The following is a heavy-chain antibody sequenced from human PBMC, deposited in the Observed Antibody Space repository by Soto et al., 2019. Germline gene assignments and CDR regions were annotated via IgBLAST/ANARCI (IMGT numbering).Heavy chain of an antibody. V-gene: IGHV3-33*01. J-gene: IGHJ4*02. CDR3: ARDGELELPSDY. D-gene: IGHD1-7*01. CDR2: IWYDGSNK. CDR1: GFTFSSYG. Sequence: QVQLVESGGGVVQPGRSLRLSCAASGFTFSSYGMHWVRQAPGKGLEWVAVIWYDGSNKYYADSVKGRFTISRDNSKNTLYLQMNSLRAEDTAVYYCARDGELELPSDYWGQGTLVTVSS.